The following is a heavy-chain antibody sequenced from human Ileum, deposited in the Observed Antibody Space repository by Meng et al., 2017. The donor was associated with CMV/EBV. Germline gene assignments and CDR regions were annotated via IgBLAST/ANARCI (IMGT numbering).Heavy chain of an antibody. CDR3: ARLYDSSGCDY. CDR1: GGSFSGYY. Sequence: GSLRPSCAVYGGSFSGYYWSWIRQLPGKGLEWIGEINHSGSTNYNPSLKSRVTISVDTSKNQFSLKLSSVTAADTAVYYCARLYDSSGCDYWGQGTLVTVSS. V-gene: IGHV4-34*01. J-gene: IGHJ4*02. CDR2: INHSGST. D-gene: IGHD3-22*01.